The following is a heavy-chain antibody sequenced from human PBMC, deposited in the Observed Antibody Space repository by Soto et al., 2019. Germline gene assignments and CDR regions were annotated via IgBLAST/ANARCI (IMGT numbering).Heavy chain of an antibody. CDR3: ARSPPIASRVYYFDY. CDR2: ISSSSINI. CDR1: GFIFSTYS. V-gene: IGHV3-48*02. D-gene: IGHD2-15*01. Sequence: GSLKLSCAASGFIFSTYSMNWVRQAPGKGLEWVSYISSSSINIYYADSVKGRFTISRDNAKNSLFLQMNSLRDGDTAVYYCARSPPIASRVYYFDYWGQGTLVTVSS. J-gene: IGHJ4*02.